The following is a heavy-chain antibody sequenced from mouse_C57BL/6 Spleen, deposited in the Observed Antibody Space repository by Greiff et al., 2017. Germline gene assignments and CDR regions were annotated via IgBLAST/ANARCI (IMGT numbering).Heavy chain of an antibody. CDR1: GYSFTGYY. J-gene: IGHJ4*01. V-gene: IGHV1-42*01. D-gene: IGHD2-4*01. CDR2: INPSTGGT. CDR3: ARRRTYYDYEDYAMDY. Sequence: EVQLQQSGPELVKPGASVKISCKASGYSFTGYYMNWVKQSPEKSLEWIGEINPSTGGTTYNQKFKAKATLTVDKSSSTAYMQLKSLTSEDSAVYYCARRRTYYDYEDYAMDYWGQGTSVTVSS.